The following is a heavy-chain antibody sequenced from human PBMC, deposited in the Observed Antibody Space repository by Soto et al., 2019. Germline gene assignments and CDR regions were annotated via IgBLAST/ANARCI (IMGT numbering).Heavy chain of an antibody. CDR1: GFTFDDYA. D-gene: IGHD3-10*01. Sequence: GGSLRLSCAASGFTFDDYAMHWVRQAPGKGLEWVSGISWNSGSIGYADSVKGRFTISRDNAKNSLYLQMNSLRAEDTALYYCAASVTGSSRLKYYYGSGSYYNVQHWGQGTLVTVSS. CDR3: AASVTGSSRLKYYYGSGSYYNVQH. V-gene: IGHV3-9*01. CDR2: ISWNSGSI. J-gene: IGHJ1*01.